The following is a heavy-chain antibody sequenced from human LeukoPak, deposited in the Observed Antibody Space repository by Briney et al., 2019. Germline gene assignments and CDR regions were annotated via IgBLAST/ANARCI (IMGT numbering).Heavy chain of an antibody. Sequence: PSETLSLTCTVSGGSVSSSSSFWGWIRQPPGKGLEWIGTFYYAGSTYYNPSLKSRVTISVDTSKNQFSLKLSSVTAADTAVYYCARDGRAAISLDYWGQGTLVTVSS. CDR2: FYYAGST. J-gene: IGHJ4*02. V-gene: IGHV4-39*07. CDR3: ARDGRAAISLDY. CDR1: GGSVSSSSSF. D-gene: IGHD5-18*01.